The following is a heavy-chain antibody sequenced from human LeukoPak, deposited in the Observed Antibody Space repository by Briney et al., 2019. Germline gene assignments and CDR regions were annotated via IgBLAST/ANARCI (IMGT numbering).Heavy chain of an antibody. CDR3: ARAVGTDGYNLWVY. CDR1: GGSISSSNW. D-gene: IGHD5-24*01. V-gene: IGHV4-4*02. J-gene: IGHJ4*02. CDR2: IYHSGST. Sequence: PSGTLSLTCAVSGGSISSSNWWSWVRQPPGNGLEWIGEIYHSGSTYYNPSLKSRVTISVDTSKNQFSLKLTSVTAADTAVYYCARAVGTDGYNLWVYWGQGTLVTVSS.